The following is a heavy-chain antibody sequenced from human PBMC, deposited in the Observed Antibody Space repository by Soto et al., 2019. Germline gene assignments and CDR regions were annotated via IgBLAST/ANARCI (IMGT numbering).Heavy chain of an antibody. CDR1: GFSLTSGVVG. J-gene: IGHJ6*02. Sequence: QITLKESGPTLVKPTQTLTLTCTFSGFSLTSGVVGVGWIRQPPGEALEWLALIYWNDEQHYNPSLRNRLTITGDTSKNQVVLTMTNMDPVDTATYYCAHRLPGPSGYDVWGQGTTVTVSS. V-gene: IGHV2-5*01. CDR3: AHRLPGPSGYDV. D-gene: IGHD6-13*01. CDR2: IYWNDEQ.